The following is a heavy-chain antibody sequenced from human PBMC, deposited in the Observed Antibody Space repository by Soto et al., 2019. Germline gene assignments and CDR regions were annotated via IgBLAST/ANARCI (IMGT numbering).Heavy chain of an antibody. J-gene: IGHJ2*01. CDR3: ARMSYFYDKWYFDL. D-gene: IGHD3-22*01. Sequence: QLQESGPGLVKPSQTLSLTCTVSGASINNNYYYWSWIRQTPGKRLEWIGYVYYSGTTDHIPSFKSRLSMSIDKSQNPFTLTLNSVTAADTATYDCARMSYFYDKWYFDLWGRGTLVTVAS. CDR2: VYYSGTT. V-gene: IGHV4-30-4*01. CDR1: GASINNNYYY.